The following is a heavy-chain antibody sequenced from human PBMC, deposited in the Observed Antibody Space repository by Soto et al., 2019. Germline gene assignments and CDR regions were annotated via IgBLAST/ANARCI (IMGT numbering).Heavy chain of an antibody. D-gene: IGHD3-22*01. CDR1: GGTFSSYA. CDR3: ARTYDSSGYYYPFDY. Sequence: QVQLVQSGAEVKKPGSSVKVSCKASGGTFSSYAISWVRQAPGQGLEWMGGIIPIFGTANYVQKFQGRVTITADESTSTAYMELSSLRSEDTAVYYCARTYDSSGYYYPFDYWGQGTLVTVSS. J-gene: IGHJ4*02. V-gene: IGHV1-69*01. CDR2: IIPIFGTA.